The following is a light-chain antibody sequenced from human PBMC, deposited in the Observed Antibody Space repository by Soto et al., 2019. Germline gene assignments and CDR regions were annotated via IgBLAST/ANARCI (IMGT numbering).Light chain of an antibody. CDR1: SSDVGAYNY. CDR2: DVT. J-gene: IGLJ2*01. V-gene: IGLV2-8*01. Sequence: QSVLTQPPSASGSPGQSVTISCAGTSSDVGAYNYVSWYQHHPGKAPKLIIYDVTKRPSGVPDRFSGSKSGNTASLTVSGLPAEDEADYYCNSYGGNAHVLFGGGTQLTVL. CDR3: NSYGGNAHVL.